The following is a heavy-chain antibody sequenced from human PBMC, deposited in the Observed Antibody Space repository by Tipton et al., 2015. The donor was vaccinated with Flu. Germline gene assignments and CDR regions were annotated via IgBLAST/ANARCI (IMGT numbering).Heavy chain of an antibody. Sequence: TLSLTCTVSGGSISSHYWSWIRQPPGKGLEWIGYIYYSGSISCNPSLKSRVTISVDTSKNQFSLKLSSVTAADTAVYYCARGDGYNFDYWGQGTLVTVSS. CDR1: GGSISSHY. CDR2: IYYSGSI. J-gene: IGHJ4*02. D-gene: IGHD5-24*01. V-gene: IGHV4-59*08. CDR3: ARGDGYNFDY.